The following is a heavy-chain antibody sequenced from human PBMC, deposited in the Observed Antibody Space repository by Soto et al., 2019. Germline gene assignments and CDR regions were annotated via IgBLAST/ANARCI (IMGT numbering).Heavy chain of an antibody. CDR3: ARGTEFVYFDY. CDR1: GGSISSGDYY. V-gene: IGHV4-30-4*01. D-gene: IGHD2-21*01. CDR2: IYYSGST. Sequence: SETLSLTCTVSGGSISSGDYYWSWIRQPPGKGLEWIGYIYYSGSTYYNPSLKSRVTISVDTSKNQFSLKLSSVTAADTAVYYCARGTEFVYFDYWGQGTMVTVYS. J-gene: IGHJ4*02.